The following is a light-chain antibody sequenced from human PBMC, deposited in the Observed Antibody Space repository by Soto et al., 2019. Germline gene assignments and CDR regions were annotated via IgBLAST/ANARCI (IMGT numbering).Light chain of an antibody. CDR2: KAT. CDR1: QNINSW. V-gene: IGKV1-5*03. CDR3: QQYNGYSET. J-gene: IGKJ1*01. Sequence: DIQMTQSPSTLSASVGDRVTITCRASQNINSWLAWYQQKPGKAPKVLIYKATNLESGLPSRFSGSGSGSEFTLTISSLHPDDFATYYCQQYNGYSETFGQGTKVESK.